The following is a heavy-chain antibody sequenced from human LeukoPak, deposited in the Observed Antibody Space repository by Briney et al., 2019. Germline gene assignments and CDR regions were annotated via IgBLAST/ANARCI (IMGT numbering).Heavy chain of an antibody. J-gene: IGHJ5*02. Sequence: SETLSLTCAASGGSISSSNWWSWVRQPPGKGLEWIGEIYHSGSTNYNPSLKSRVTISVDKSKNQFSLKLSSVTAADTAVYYCARDSRIAAAASRWFDPWGQGTLVTVSS. CDR3: ARDSRIAAAASRWFDP. D-gene: IGHD6-13*01. CDR2: IYHSGST. CDR1: GGSISSSNW. V-gene: IGHV4-4*02.